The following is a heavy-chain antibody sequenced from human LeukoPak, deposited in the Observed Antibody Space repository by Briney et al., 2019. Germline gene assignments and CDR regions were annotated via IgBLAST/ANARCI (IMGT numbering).Heavy chain of an antibody. Sequence: PSETLSLTCTVSGASISSYYWSWIRQSPGKGLEWIGYIFYSGSTLYNPSLQSRVTISVDTSKNQFSLRLTSVTAADTAVYYCASGPYPAAGTDHQFDYWGQGTLVTVPS. D-gene: IGHD6-13*01. V-gene: IGHV4-59*01. CDR1: GASISSYY. CDR2: IFYSGST. CDR3: ASGPYPAAGTDHQFDY. J-gene: IGHJ4*02.